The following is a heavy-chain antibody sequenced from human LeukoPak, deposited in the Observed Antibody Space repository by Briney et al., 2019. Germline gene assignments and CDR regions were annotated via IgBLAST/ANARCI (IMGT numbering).Heavy chain of an antibody. V-gene: IGHV4-39*01. D-gene: IGHD5-18*01. Sequence: KPSETLSLTCTVPGGSISSSSYYWGWIRQPPGKGLEWIGSIYYSGSTYYNPSLKSRVTISVDTSKNQFSLKLSSVTAADTAVYYCASLSPDTAMVYYYYYMDVWGKGTTVTVSS. CDR3: ASLSPDTAMVYYYYYMDV. J-gene: IGHJ6*03. CDR1: GGSISSSSYY. CDR2: IYYSGST.